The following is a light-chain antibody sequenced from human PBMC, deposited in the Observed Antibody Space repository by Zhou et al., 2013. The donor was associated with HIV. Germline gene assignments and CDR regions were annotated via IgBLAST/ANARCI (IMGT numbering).Light chain of an antibody. V-gene: IGKV1-17*01. CDR2: EAS. CDR3: QQYKAYPIT. J-gene: IGKJ5*01. Sequence: DIQMTQSPSSLSASVGDRVTITCRASQNINTYLSWYQQKPGKAPKSLIYEASSLQSGVTSRVSGSGSGTEFTLTISSLQPEDFATYYCQQYKAYPITFGQGTRLDIK. CDR1: QNINTY.